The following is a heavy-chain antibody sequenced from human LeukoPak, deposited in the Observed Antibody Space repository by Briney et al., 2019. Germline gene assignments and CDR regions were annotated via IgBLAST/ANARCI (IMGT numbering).Heavy chain of an antibody. V-gene: IGHV3-30*18. CDR1: GFTFRNYA. D-gene: IGHD2-21*02. J-gene: IGHJ6*02. Sequence: GGSLRLSCAASGFTFRNYAIHWVRQAPGKGLECVAAVSFDGSKKYYRDSVKGRFSISRDDSKNMAYLQMNSLRPEDTAVYYCVKRGGGDHGLDVWGQGNTVTVSS. CDR2: VSFDGSKK. CDR3: VKRGGGDHGLDV.